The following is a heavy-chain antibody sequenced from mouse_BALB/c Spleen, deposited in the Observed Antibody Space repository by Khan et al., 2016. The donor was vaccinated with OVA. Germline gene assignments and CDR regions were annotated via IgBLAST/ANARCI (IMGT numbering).Heavy chain of an antibody. Sequence: VQLQESGPGLVQPSQSLSITCTVSGFSLTYYGVHWVRQSPGKGLEWLGVIWSGGSTDYNAAFIIRLNISKDNSKCQAFFKMNSQQVNDKAIYYYARSYDYDEGLAYWGQGTLVTVSA. V-gene: IGHV2-2*02. CDR3: ARSYDYDEGLAY. D-gene: IGHD2-4*01. CDR2: IWSGGST. J-gene: IGHJ3*01. CDR1: GFSLTYYG.